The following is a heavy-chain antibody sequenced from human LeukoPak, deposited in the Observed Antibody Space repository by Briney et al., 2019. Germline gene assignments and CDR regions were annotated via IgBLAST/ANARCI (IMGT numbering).Heavy chain of an antibody. J-gene: IGHJ4*02. V-gene: IGHV2-5*02. Sequence: SGPTLVNPTQTLTLTCTFSGFSLSTSGVGVGWIRQPPGKAPEWLALIYWDDDKRYSPSLKSRLTITKDTSKNQVVLTMTNMDPVDTATYYCAHNCIAAAASLYFDYWGQGTLVTVSS. CDR3: AHNCIAAAASLYFDY. D-gene: IGHD6-13*01. CDR2: IYWDDDK. CDR1: GFSLSTSGVG.